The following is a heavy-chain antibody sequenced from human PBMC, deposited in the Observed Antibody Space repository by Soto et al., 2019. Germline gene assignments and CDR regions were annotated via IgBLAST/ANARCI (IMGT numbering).Heavy chain of an antibody. CDR2: INHSGST. J-gene: IGHJ3*02. Sequence: SETLSLTCAVYGGSFSGYYWSWIRQPPGKGLEWIGEINHSGSTNYNPSLKSRVTISVDTSKNQFSLKLSSVTAAETAVYYCARMRNYGGNYGYDAFDIWGQGTMVTVSS. CDR1: GGSFSGYY. CDR3: ARMRNYGGNYGYDAFDI. D-gene: IGHD4-17*01. V-gene: IGHV4-34*01.